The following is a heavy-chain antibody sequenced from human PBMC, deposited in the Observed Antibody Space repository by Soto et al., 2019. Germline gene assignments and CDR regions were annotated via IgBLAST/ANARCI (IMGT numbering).Heavy chain of an antibody. J-gene: IGHJ4*02. CDR1: GFTFSTYW. CDR3: ARDRDTHGLNFFDY. CDR2: INTDGSTT. Sequence: EVQLVESGGGLVQPGGSLRLSCSASGFTFSTYWMHWVRQAPGKGLVWVSRINTDGSTTTYADSVKGRFTISRDNAKNTLYLQMNSLRADDTAVYYCARDRDTHGLNFFDYWGQGTLVTVSS. V-gene: IGHV3-74*01.